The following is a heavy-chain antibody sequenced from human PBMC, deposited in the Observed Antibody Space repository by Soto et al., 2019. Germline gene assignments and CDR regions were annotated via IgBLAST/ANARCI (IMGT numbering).Heavy chain of an antibody. D-gene: IGHD3-10*01. CDR1: GFALSSFD. V-gene: IGHV3-48*04. CDR2: ISSSSSTI. Sequence: HPGGSLRLSCAASGFALSSFDMDWVRQAPGKGLEWVSYISSSSSTIYYADSVKGRFTISRDNAKNSLYLQMNSLRAEDTAVYYCASTAFGESLNWFDPWGQGTLVTVSS. J-gene: IGHJ5*02. CDR3: ASTAFGESLNWFDP.